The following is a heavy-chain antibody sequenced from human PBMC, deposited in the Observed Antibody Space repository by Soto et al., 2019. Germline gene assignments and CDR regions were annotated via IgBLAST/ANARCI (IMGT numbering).Heavy chain of an antibody. Sequence: SETRSLTCPVSGGSIKSSTRYSCWIRKPPGKGLEWIGSIYYSGSTYYNPSLKSRVTISVDTSKNQFSLKLSSVTAADTAVYYCARPYGIAGSGWSGWFDPWGQGTLVT. CDR2: IYYSGST. J-gene: IGHJ5*02. CDR1: GGSIKSSTRY. V-gene: IGHV4-39*01. D-gene: IGHD6-19*01. CDR3: ARPYGIAGSGWSGWFDP.